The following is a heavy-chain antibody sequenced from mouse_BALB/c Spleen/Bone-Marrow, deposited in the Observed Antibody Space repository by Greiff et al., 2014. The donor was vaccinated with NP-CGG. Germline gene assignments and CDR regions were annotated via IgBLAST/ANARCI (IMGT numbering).Heavy chain of an antibody. D-gene: IGHD2-10*02. Sequence: DVQLVESGGGLVKPGGSLKLSCAASGFTFSDYYMYWVRQTPEKRLEWVATISDGGGYTYYPDSVWGRFTISRDNAKNNLYLQMSSLKSEDTAMYYCARSGERYGAMDYWGRGTSVTVFS. V-gene: IGHV5-4*02. CDR2: ISDGGGYT. CDR1: GFTFSDYY. J-gene: IGHJ4*01. CDR3: ARSGERYGAMDY.